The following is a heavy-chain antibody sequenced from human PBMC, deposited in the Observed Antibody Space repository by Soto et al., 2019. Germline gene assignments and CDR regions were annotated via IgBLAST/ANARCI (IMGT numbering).Heavy chain of an antibody. J-gene: IGHJ4*02. Sequence: EVQLVESGGGLVKPGGSLRLSCAASGFTFSSYSMNWVRQAPGKGLEWVSSISSSSSYIYYADSVKGRFTISRDNAKNSLYLQMTSLSAEDTAVYYCTRVLAGTSGQFDYWGQGTLVTVSS. D-gene: IGHD1-26*01. CDR3: TRVLAGTSGQFDY. CDR2: ISSSSSYI. V-gene: IGHV3-21*01. CDR1: GFTFSSYS.